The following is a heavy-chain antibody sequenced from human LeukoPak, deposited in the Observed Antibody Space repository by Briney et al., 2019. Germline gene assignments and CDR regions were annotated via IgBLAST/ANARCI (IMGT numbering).Heavy chain of an antibody. Sequence: GGSLRLSCAASGFTFRRYSMNWVRQAPGKGLEWVSLISSDASYIYYADSVKGRFTISRDNAKNSLYLQMNSLRAEDTAVYYCANNDYLGYWGQGTLVTVSS. CDR3: ANNDYLGY. V-gene: IGHV3-21*01. CDR1: GFTFRRYS. CDR2: ISSDASYI. J-gene: IGHJ4*02. D-gene: IGHD5-24*01.